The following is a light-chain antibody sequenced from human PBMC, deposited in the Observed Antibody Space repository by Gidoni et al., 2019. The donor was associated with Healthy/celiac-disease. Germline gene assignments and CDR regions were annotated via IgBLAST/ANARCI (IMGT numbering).Light chain of an antibody. Sequence: QSALPQPPSASGSPGQSVTISCTGTSSDVGGYNYVSWYQQHAGKAPKLMIYEVSKRPSGVPDRFSGSKSGNTASLTVSGLQAEDEADYYCSSYAGSNNLRVFGGGTKLTVL. CDR3: SSYAGSNNLRV. CDR2: EVS. CDR1: SSDVGGYNY. V-gene: IGLV2-8*01. J-gene: IGLJ2*01.